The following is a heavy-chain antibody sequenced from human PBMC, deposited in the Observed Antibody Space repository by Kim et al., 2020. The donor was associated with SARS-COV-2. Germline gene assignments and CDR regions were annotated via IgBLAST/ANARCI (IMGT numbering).Heavy chain of an antibody. V-gene: IGHV4-39*01. Sequence: SETLSLTCTGSGGSISSSSYYWGWIRQPPGKGLEWIGSIYYSGSTYYNPSLKSRVTISVDTSKNQFSLKLSSVTAADTAGYYCARAYGSGPSGFDPWGQGTLVTVSS. D-gene: IGHD3-10*01. J-gene: IGHJ5*02. CDR3: ARAYGSGPSGFDP. CDR2: IYYSGST. CDR1: GGSISSSSYY.